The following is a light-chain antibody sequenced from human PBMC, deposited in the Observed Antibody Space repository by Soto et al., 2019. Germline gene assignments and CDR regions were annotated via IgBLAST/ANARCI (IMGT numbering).Light chain of an antibody. V-gene: IGKV3-20*01. CDR2: GVS. J-gene: IGKJ2*01. CDR3: QQHGSSPYT. CDR1: QSVSGSY. Sequence: EVVLTQSPGTLSLSPGERATLSCRASQSVSGSYLAWYQQKPGQAPRLLIYGVSTRATGIPDRFSGSGSGTDFTLTIISLEPEDFAMYYCQQHGSSPYTFGQGTKLEI.